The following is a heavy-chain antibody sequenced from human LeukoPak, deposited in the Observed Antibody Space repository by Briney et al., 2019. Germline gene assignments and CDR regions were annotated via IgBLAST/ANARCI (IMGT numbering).Heavy chain of an antibody. J-gene: IGHJ6*02. CDR1: GGSISSYY. V-gene: IGHV4-59*01. Sequence: PSETLSLTRTVSGGSISSYYWSWVRQPPGKGLEWIGYIYYSGSTNYNPSLKSRVTISVDTSKNQFSLKLSSVTAADTAVYYCARYDYYYGMDVWGQGTTVTVSS. CDR2: IYYSGST. CDR3: ARYDYYYGMDV.